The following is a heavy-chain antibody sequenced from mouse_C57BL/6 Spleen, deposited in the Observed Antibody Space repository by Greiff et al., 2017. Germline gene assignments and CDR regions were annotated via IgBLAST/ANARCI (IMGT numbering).Heavy chain of an antibody. V-gene: IGHV1-55*01. CDR1: GYTFTSYW. J-gene: IGHJ4*01. D-gene: IGHD1-1*01. Sequence: QVQLQQPGAELVKPGASVKMSCKASGYTFTSYWITWVKQRPGQGLEWIGDIYPGSGSTNYNEKFKSKATLTVDTSSSTAYMQLSSLTSEDSAVYYCARARYYGPYAMDYWGQGTSVTVSS. CDR2: IYPGSGST. CDR3: ARARYYGPYAMDY.